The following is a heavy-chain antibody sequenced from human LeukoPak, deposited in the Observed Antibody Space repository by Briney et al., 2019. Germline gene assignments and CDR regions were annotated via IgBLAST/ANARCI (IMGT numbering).Heavy chain of an antibody. V-gene: IGHV4-34*01. Sequence: SETLSLTCAVYGGSFSDYFWGWIRQPPGKGLEWIGEINHSGRTYYNPSLKSRVTISVDTSKNQFSLNLSSVTAADTAVYYCARDMYKAYDSSSYYYYGMDVWGQGTTVTVSS. CDR3: ARDMYKAYDSSSYYYYGMDV. CDR2: INHSGRT. CDR1: GGSFSDYF. D-gene: IGHD3-22*01. J-gene: IGHJ6*02.